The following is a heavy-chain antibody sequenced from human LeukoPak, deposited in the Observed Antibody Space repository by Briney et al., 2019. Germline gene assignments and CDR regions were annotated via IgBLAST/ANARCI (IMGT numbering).Heavy chain of an antibody. V-gene: IGHV3-64D*06. CDR3: VKDRVSISSSGYFDY. CDR2: ISSNGGST. J-gene: IGHJ4*02. CDR1: GFTFSSYA. Sequence: PGGSLRLSCSDSGFTFSSYAVHWVRQAPGKGLEYVTAISSNGGSTYYADSVKGRFTISRDNSKNTLYLQMSSLRAEDTAVYYCVKDRVSISSSGYFDYWGQGTLVTVSS. D-gene: IGHD6-13*01.